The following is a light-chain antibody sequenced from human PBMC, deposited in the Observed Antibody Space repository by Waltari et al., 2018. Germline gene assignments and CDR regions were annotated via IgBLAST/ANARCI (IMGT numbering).Light chain of an antibody. CDR3: QQRSNWPLT. J-gene: IGKJ4*01. Sequence: EVVLTQSPATLSLSPGERATLSCRASQSVSSHLAWYQQKPGQGPRLLIYAASNRATGIPARFSGSGSGTDFTLTISSLEPEDFAVYYCQQRSNWPLTFGGGTKVEIK. CDR1: QSVSSH. V-gene: IGKV3-11*01. CDR2: AAS.